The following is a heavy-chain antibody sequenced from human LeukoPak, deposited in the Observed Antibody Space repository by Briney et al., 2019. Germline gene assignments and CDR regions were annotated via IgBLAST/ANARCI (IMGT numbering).Heavy chain of an antibody. CDR1: GYSFTDYY. D-gene: IGHD3-22*01. Sequence: ASVKVSCKTSGYSFTDYYMHWVRQAPGQGLEWMGWINPKSGGTNYVQRFQGRVTMTRDTSISTAYMELTSLRSDDTAVYYCARGSYSDSSGYISFWGQGTLVSVSS. CDR3: ARGSYSDSSGYISF. CDR2: INPKSGGT. V-gene: IGHV1-2*02. J-gene: IGHJ4*02.